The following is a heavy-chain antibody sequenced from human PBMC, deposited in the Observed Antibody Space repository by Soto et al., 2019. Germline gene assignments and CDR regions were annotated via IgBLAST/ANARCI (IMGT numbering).Heavy chain of an antibody. CDR1: GGSISSYY. J-gene: IGHJ5*02. V-gene: IGHV4-59*01. CDR2: IYYSGST. Sequence: SETLSLTCTVSGGSISSYYWSWIRQPPGKGLEWIGYIYYSGSTNYNPSLKSRVTISVDTSKNQFSLKLSSVTAADTAVYYCARQLQPGYDFWSGYFLSTDPEGGNWFDPWGQGTLVTVSS. CDR3: ARQLQPGYDFWSGYFLSTDPEGGNWFDP. D-gene: IGHD3-3*01.